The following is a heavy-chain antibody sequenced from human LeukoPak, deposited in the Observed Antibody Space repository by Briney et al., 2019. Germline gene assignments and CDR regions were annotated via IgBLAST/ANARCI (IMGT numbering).Heavy chain of an antibody. CDR2: IHYSGST. D-gene: IGHD2-2*01. CDR3: ARIRVVGCSSTSCYSYYYYYMDV. J-gene: IGHJ6*03. V-gene: IGHV4-61*08. CDR1: GDSISSGDYY. Sequence: KSSQTLSLTCTVSGDSISSGDYYWSWIRQPPGKGLEWIGNIHYSGSTNYNPSLKSRVTMSVDTSKNQFSLKLSSVTAADTAVYYCARIRVVGCSSTSCYSYYYYYMDVWGKGTTVTISS.